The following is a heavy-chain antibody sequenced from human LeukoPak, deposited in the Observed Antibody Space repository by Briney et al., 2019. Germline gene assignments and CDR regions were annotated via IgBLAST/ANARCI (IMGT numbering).Heavy chain of an antibody. D-gene: IGHD1-26*01. V-gene: IGHV5-51*01. J-gene: IGHJ6*03. CDR2: IYPGDSDT. CDR1: GYSFTSYW. CDR3: ARQYSGSYYYYYYYMDV. Sequence: GESLKISCKGSGYSFTSYWIGWVRQMPGKGLEWTGIIYPGDSDTRYSPSFQGQVTISADKSISTAYLQWSSLKASDTAMYYCARQYSGSYYYYYYYMDVWGKGTTVTVSS.